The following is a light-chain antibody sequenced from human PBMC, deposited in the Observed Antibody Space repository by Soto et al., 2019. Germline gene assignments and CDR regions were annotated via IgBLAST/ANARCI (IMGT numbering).Light chain of an antibody. CDR3: QQRSDWPRIT. CDR1: QSVTRY. J-gene: IGKJ5*01. Sequence: ETVLTQSPATLSLSPGERATLSCRASQSVTRYLAWYQQKPGQAPRLLIYDASNRATGIPARFSGSGSGTDFTLPISSLEPEDFAVYYCQQRSDWPRITFGQGTRLEIK. CDR2: DAS. V-gene: IGKV3-11*01.